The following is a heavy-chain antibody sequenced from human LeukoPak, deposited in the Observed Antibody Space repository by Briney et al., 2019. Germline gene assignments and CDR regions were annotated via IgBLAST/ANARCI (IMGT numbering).Heavy chain of an antibody. CDR3: ASSSVRSGYLYYFDY. CDR2: TRNKANSYTT. D-gene: IGHD3-22*01. J-gene: IGHJ4*02. CDR1: GFTFSTYW. V-gene: IGHV3-72*01. Sequence: GGSLRLSCAASGFTFSTYWMHWVRQAPGKGLEWVGRTRNKANSYTTDYAASVKGRFTISRDDSKNSLYLQMNSLKTEDTAVYYCASSSVRSGYLYYFDYWGQGTLVTVSS.